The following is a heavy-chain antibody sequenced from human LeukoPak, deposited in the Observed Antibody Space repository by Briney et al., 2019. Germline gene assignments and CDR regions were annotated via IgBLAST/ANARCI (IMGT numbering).Heavy chain of an antibody. V-gene: IGHV3-21*01. CDR1: GFTFSSYS. D-gene: IGHD5-12*01. J-gene: IGHJ6*02. CDR2: ISSSSSYI. CDR3: ARARGYSGYESKWYYYGMDV. Sequence: GGSLRLSCAASGFTFSSYSMNWVRQAPGKGLEWVSSISSSSSYIYYADSVKGRFTISRDNAKNSLYLQMNSLRAEDTAVYYCARARGYSGYESKWYYYGMDVWGQGTTVTVSS.